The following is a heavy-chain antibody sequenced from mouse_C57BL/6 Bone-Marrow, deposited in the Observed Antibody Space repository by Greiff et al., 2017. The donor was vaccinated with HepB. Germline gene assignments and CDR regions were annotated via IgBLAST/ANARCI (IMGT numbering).Heavy chain of an antibody. Sequence: EVQLQESGGGLVKPGGSLKLSCAASGFTFSSYAMSWVRQTPEKRLEWVATISDGGSYTYYPDNVKGRFTISRDNAKNNLYLQMSHLKSEDTAMYYCARDWDGDYWGQGTTLTVSS. J-gene: IGHJ2*01. D-gene: IGHD4-1*01. CDR3: ARDWDGDY. CDR1: GFTFSSYA. CDR2: ISDGGSYT. V-gene: IGHV5-4*01.